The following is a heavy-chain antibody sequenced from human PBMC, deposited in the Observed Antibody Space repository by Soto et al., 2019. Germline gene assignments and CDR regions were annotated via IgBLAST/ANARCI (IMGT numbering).Heavy chain of an antibody. J-gene: IGHJ3*01. CDR2: ISFDGSIR. V-gene: IGHV3-30-3*01. CDR1: GFIFRSYP. Sequence: QVQLVESGGGVVQPGRSLRLSCAASGFIFRSYPLHWVRQAPGKGLEWVAVISFDGSIRYYADSVKGRFTISRDNSMHTLDLHMNSLRTEDTVDDYCARDSGGNEAVDVWGQGTMVNVSS. D-gene: IGHD2-15*01. CDR3: ARDSGGNEAVDV.